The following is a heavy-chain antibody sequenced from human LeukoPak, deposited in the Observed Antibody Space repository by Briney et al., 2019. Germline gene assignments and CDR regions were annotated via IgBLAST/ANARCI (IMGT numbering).Heavy chain of an antibody. Sequence: ASVKVSCKTSGYTFTNYGISWVRQAPGQGLEWMGWISAYNGNTNYAQKLQGRVTMTTDTSTSTAYMELRSLRSDDTAVYYCARGKYCSGGSCPDFDPWGQGTLVTVSS. D-gene: IGHD2-15*01. V-gene: IGHV1-18*01. CDR2: ISAYNGNT. CDR1: GYTFTNYG. CDR3: ARGKYCSGGSCPDFDP. J-gene: IGHJ5*02.